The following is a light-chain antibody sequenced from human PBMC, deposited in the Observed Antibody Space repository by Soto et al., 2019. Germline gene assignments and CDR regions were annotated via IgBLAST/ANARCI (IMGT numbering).Light chain of an antibody. CDR3: QQRSNWPKWT. CDR1: QSISSY. CDR2: DAS. Sequence: EIVLTQSPATLSSSPGERATLSCRASQSISSYLAWYQQKPGQAPRLLIYDASNRATCVPARFGGSGSGTDFTLTISSLEPEDFAVDYCQQRSNWPKWTFGQGTKVEIK. J-gene: IGKJ1*01. V-gene: IGKV3-11*01.